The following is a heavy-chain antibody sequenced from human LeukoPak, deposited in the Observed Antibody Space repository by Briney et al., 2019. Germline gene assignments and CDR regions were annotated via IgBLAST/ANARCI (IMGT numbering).Heavy chain of an antibody. D-gene: IGHD4-17*01. J-gene: IGHJ4*02. CDR2: ISYSGST. CDR3: ASHRDYGDRGFDY. CDR1: GGSLSSYY. Sequence: SETLSLTCTVSGGSLSSYYWSWIRQPPGEGLEWIGYISYSGSTNYNPSLKSRVTISLDTSKNQFSLKLRSVTAADTALYYCASHRDYGDRGFDYWGRGTLVTVSS. V-gene: IGHV4-59*08.